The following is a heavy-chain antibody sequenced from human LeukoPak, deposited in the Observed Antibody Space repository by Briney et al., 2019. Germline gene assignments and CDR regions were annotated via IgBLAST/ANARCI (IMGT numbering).Heavy chain of an antibody. D-gene: IGHD3-22*01. CDR1: GYTFTGYY. V-gene: IGHV1-2*02. Sequence: ASVKVSCEASGYTFTGYYMHWVRRAPGQGLEWMGWINPNSGRTNYAQKFQGRVTMTGDTSLSTAYMELTRLTSDDTAVYYCXXXXXYDSSAYSGVRLFDYWGQGTLVTVSS. CDR2: INPNSGRT. CDR3: XXXXXYDSSAYSGVRLFDY. J-gene: IGHJ4*02.